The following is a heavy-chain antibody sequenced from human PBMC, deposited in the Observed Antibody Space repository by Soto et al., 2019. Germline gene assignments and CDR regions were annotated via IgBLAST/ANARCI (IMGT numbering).Heavy chain of an antibody. J-gene: IGHJ5*02. Sequence: EVQLVESGGGLVQPGGSLRLSCAASGFTVSSNYMSWVRQAPGKGLEWVSVIYSGGSTYYADSVKCRFTISSHNPKTALYLQMTSPRAEDTAVYYGARDQGWCAPWGQGTLVTV. CDR3: ARDQGWCAP. CDR1: GFTVSSNY. V-gene: IGHV3-53*04. CDR2: IYSGGST.